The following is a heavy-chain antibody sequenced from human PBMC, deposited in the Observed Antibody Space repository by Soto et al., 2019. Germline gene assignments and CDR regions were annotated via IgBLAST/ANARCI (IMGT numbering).Heavy chain of an antibody. CDR3: AGSLLDEDF. V-gene: IGHV4-39*07. Sequence: PSETLSLTCTVSGDSITSNSYFWAWIRQPPGKGLEWIGSIYYSGATYYNPSLKSRVTISVDRSKNQFSLKLSSVTAADTAVYYGAGSLLDEDFWGQGTLVTVSS. J-gene: IGHJ4*02. CDR2: IYYSGAT. CDR1: GDSITSNSYF. D-gene: IGHD3-3*01.